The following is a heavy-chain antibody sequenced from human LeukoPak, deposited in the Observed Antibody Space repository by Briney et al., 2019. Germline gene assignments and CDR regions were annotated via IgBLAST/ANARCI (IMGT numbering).Heavy chain of an antibody. CDR2: IKQEGSEK. V-gene: IGHV3-7*01. J-gene: IGHJ4*02. D-gene: IGHD6-19*01. CDR1: VFTLSTYW. CDR3: ARDRGSSGRLGRFDN. Sequence: GGSLRLSCAASVFTLSTYWMTWVRQAPGKGLEWVANIKQEGSEKYYVDSVKGRFTISRDNDKKLLYLQMNSLRVEDTAVYYCARDRGSSGRLGRFDNWGQGTLVTVSP.